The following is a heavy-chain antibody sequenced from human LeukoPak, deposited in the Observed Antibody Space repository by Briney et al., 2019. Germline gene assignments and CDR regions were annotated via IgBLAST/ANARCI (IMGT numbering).Heavy chain of an antibody. D-gene: IGHD3-22*01. V-gene: IGHV4-39*07. CDR3: ARDPLYYDSSGLVDY. CDR2: IYYSGST. J-gene: IGHJ4*02. CDR1: GGSISSSSYY. Sequence: SETLSLTCTVSGGSISSSSYYWGWIRQPPGKGLEWIGSIYYSGSTYYNPSLKSRVTISVDTSKNQFSLKLSSVTAADTAVYYCARDPLYYDSSGLVDYWGQGTLVTVSS.